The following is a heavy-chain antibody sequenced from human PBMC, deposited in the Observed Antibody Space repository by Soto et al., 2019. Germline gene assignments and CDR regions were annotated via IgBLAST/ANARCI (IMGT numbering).Heavy chain of an antibody. V-gene: IGHV1-3*01. J-gene: IGHJ4*02. Sequence: QVQLVQSGAEVKKPGASVKVSCKASGYTFTNYAVHWVRQAPGQRLEWMGWINAGNSDTKYSQKYQGRVTIIRDTSASTAYMDLSSLRFADTAVYYCASGPRSGNYFLSHFDYWGQGTLVTVSS. CDR1: GYTFTNYA. CDR2: INAGNSDT. D-gene: IGHD3-22*01. CDR3: ASGPRSGNYFLSHFDY.